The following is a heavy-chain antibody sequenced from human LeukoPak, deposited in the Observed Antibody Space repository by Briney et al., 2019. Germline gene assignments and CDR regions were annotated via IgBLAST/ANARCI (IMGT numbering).Heavy chain of an antibody. J-gene: IGHJ4*02. D-gene: IGHD3-10*01. V-gene: IGHV3-7*04. CDR2: IKHDGREK. Sequence: SGGSLRLSCAASGFTFSSYWMTGVRRAPGKGLEWVANIKHDGREKYYVDSVKGRFTISRDNAKNSLYLQMNSLRAEDTAVYYCARMWALWAEYWGQGTLVTVSS. CDR3: ARMWALWAEY. CDR1: GFTFSSYW.